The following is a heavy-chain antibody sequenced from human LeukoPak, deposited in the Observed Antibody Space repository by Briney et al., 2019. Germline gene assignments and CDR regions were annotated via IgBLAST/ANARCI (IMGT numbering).Heavy chain of an antibody. Sequence: SETLSLTCTVSGYSISSGYYWGWIRQPPGNGLEWIGSIYHSGSTYYNPSLKSRVTISVDTCKNQFSLKLSSVTAADTAVYYCARDRNYPIPFGYWGQGTLVTVSS. V-gene: IGHV4-38-2*02. CDR3: ARDRNYPIPFGY. CDR1: GYSISSGYY. J-gene: IGHJ4*02. CDR2: IYHSGST. D-gene: IGHD1-7*01.